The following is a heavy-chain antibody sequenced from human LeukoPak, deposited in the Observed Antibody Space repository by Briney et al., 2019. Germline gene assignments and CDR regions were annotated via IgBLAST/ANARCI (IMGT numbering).Heavy chain of an antibody. CDR3: ASLKRQQLVFDY. CDR1: GYTFTSYY. CDR2: FDPEDGET. J-gene: IGHJ4*02. D-gene: IGHD6-13*01. V-gene: IGHV1-24*01. Sequence: ASVKVSCKASGYTFTSYYMHWVRQAPGKGLEWMGGFDPEDGETIYAQKFQGRVTMTEDTSTDTAYMELSSLRSEDTAVYYCASLKRQQLVFDYWGQGTLVTVSS.